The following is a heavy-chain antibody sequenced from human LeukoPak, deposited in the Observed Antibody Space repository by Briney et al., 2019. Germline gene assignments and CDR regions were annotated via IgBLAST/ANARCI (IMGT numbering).Heavy chain of an antibody. J-gene: IGHJ6*03. V-gene: IGHV3-23*01. D-gene: IGHD1-26*01. CDR1: GITFSSYG. CDR2: ISSTGGTT. Sequence: GGSLRLSCAASGITFSSYGMRWVRQAPRKGLEWVSSISSTGGTTYYADSVKGRFTISRDNSKNTVFLQMNSLRAEDTALYYCAKYPGGFTGIVNYYHMDVWGKGTTVTVSS. CDR3: AKYPGGFTGIVNYYHMDV.